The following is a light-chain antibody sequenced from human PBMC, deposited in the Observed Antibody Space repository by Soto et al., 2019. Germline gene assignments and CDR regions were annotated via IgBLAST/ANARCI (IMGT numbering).Light chain of an antibody. J-gene: IGKJ4*01. V-gene: IGKV3-20*01. CDR3: QQYADSPLT. CDR2: GAS. CDR1: EPIRNTY. Sequence: EIVLTQSPDTLSLSPGERATLSCRTSEPIRNTYVAWYQQNPGQAPRLLIYGASSRAIGIPDRFSGGGSGTDYALTISRLEPDDFALYYCQQYADSPLTFGGGTKVEI.